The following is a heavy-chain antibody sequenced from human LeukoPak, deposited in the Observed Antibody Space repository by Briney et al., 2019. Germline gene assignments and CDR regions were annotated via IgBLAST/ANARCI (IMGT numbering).Heavy chain of an antibody. Sequence: SETLSLTCAVYGGSFSGYYWSWIRQPPGKGLEWIGEINHSGSTNYNPSLKSRVTISVDTSKNQFSLKLSSVTAADTAVYYCARGSKYDFWSGYYRVPDASDIWGQGTMVTVSS. D-gene: IGHD3-3*01. CDR3: ARGSKYDFWSGYYRVPDASDI. J-gene: IGHJ3*02. V-gene: IGHV4-34*01. CDR1: GGSFSGYY. CDR2: INHSGST.